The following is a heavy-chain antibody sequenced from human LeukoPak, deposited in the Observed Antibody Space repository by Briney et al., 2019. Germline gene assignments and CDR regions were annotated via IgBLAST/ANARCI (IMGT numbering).Heavy chain of an antibody. V-gene: IGHV3-30-3*01. J-gene: IGHJ4*02. CDR3: AKVCSGGSCDPKFDY. CDR2: ISYDGSNK. Sequence: PGGSLRLSRAASGFTFSSYVMHWVRQAPGKGLEWVAVISYDGSNKYYADSVKGRFTISRDNSKNTLYLQMNSLRAEDTAVYYCAKVCSGGSCDPKFDYWGQGTLVTVSS. D-gene: IGHD2-15*01. CDR1: GFTFSSYV.